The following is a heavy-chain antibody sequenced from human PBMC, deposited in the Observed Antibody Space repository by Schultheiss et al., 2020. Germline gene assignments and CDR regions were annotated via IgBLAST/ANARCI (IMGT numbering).Heavy chain of an antibody. CDR1: GFTFSSYW. J-gene: IGHJ4*02. D-gene: IGHD5-24*01. CDR3: ARVQDGYNLLDY. CDR2: ISGSGGST. Sequence: GESLKISCAASGFTFSSYWMAWVRQAPGKGLEWVSAISGSGGSTYYADSVKGRFTISSDNSKNTLYLQMNSLRAEDTAVYYCARVQDGYNLLDYWGQGTLVIVSS. V-gene: IGHV3-23*01.